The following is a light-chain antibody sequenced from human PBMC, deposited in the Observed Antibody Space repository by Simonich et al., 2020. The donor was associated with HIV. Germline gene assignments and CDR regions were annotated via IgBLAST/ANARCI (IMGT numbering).Light chain of an antibody. J-gene: IGKJ1*01. Sequence: IVMTQSPGTLSVSPGESATVSCRASQTVNSDLVWYQQKPGLAPRLLIYDASRRATGIPDRFSGSGSGTDFTLTISRLEPEDFAVYYCQQYGSSPRWTFGQGTKVEIK. CDR2: DAS. CDR1: QTVNSD. V-gene: IGKV3D-20*01. CDR3: QQYGSSPRWT.